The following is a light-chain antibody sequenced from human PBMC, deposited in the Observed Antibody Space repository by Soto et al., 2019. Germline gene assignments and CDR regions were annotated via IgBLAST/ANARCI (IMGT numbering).Light chain of an antibody. CDR3: XXYNNWPRT. V-gene: IGKV3-15*01. CDR1: QSVSSN. J-gene: IGKJ1*01. CDR2: DAS. Sequence: EIVMTQSPATLSVSPGEGATLSCRASQSVSSNLAWYQLKPGQAPMRLIYDASTRATGIPARFSGSGSGTXXXXXXXXXXXXXXXIYYCXXYNNWPRTVGQGTKVEI.